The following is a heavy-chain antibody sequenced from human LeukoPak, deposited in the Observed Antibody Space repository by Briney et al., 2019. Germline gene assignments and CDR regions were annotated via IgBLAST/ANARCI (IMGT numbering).Heavy chain of an antibody. CDR1: GYTFTGYY. V-gene: IGHV1-2*02. D-gene: IGHD3-10*01. CDR3: ARVGRRYGSGSYYFFDY. Sequence: GASVKVPCKASGYTFTGYYMHWVRQAPGQGLEWMGWINPNSGGTNYAQKFQGRVTMTRDTSISTAYMELSRLRSDDTAVYYCARVGRRYGSGSYYFFDYWGQGTLVTVSS. CDR2: INPNSGGT. J-gene: IGHJ4*02.